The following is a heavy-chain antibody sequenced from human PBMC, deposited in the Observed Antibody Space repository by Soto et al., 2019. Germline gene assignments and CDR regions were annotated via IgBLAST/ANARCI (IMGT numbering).Heavy chain of an antibody. CDR1: GFTFSSYS. Sequence: GGSLRLSCAASGFTFSSYSMNWVRQAPGKGLEWVSSISSSSSYIYYADSVKGRFTISRDNAKNSLYLQMNSLRAEDTAVDYCARVVTSSWYYFDYWGQGTLVTVSS. V-gene: IGHV3-21*01. J-gene: IGHJ4*02. CDR3: ARVVTSSWYYFDY. CDR2: ISSSSSYI. D-gene: IGHD6-13*01.